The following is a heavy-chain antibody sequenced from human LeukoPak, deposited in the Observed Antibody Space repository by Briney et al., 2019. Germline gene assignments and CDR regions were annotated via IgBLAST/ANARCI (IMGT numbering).Heavy chain of an antibody. D-gene: IGHD3-16*02. CDR2: ISGGGVTT. J-gene: IGHJ4*02. V-gene: IGHV3-23*01. Sequence: GGSLRLSCVGSGFTSIAYALTWARQAPGKGLEWVSGISGGGVTTYYADSVKGRFTISRDNSKNTLYLQMNSLRAEDTAVYYCAKGEKTRPFGGVIDYWGQGTLVTVSS. CDR1: GFTSIAYA. CDR3: AKGEKTRPFGGVIDY.